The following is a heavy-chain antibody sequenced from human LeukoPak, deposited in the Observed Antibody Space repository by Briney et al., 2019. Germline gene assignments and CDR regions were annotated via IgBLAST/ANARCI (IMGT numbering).Heavy chain of an antibody. D-gene: IGHD3-10*01. CDR3: AKDRGIISDY. Sequence: GGSLRLSCGASGFTFSSYWMHWVRQAPGKGLVWVSRINNDGSSTSYADSVQGRFTISRDNAKNTLYLQMNSLRAEDTALYYCAKDRGIISDYWGQGTLVTVSS. CDR1: GFTFSSYW. J-gene: IGHJ4*02. V-gene: IGHV3-74*01. CDR2: INNDGSST.